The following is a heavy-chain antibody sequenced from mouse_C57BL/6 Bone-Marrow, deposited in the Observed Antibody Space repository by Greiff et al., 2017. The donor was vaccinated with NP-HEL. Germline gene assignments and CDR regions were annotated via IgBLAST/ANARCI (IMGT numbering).Heavy chain of an antibody. D-gene: IGHD2-13*01. CDR1: GYTFTSYW. V-gene: IGHV1-64*01. CDR2: IHPNSGST. Sequence: VQLQQSGAELVKPGASVKLSCKASGYTFTSYWMHWVKQRPGQGLEWIGMIHPNSGSTNYNEKFKSKATLTVDKSSSSAYMQICILTSEDSAVYYCAREALLWCYFDVWGTGTTITVSS. J-gene: IGHJ1*03. CDR3: AREALLWCYFDV.